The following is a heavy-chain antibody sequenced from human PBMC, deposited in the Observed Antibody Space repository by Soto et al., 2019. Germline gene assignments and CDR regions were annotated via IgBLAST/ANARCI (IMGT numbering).Heavy chain of an antibody. V-gene: IGHV5-10-1*01. CDR2: IDPSDSYT. D-gene: IGHD2-2*01. Sequence: GESLKISCNCSGYSFTSYWISWVLQMPGKGLEWMGRIDPSDSYTNYSPSFQVHVTISADKSISTAYLQWSSLKASDTAMYYCTRSSNSFRAGLDVWGQGTTVTVSS. CDR3: TRSSNSFRAGLDV. J-gene: IGHJ6*02. CDR1: GYSFTSYW.